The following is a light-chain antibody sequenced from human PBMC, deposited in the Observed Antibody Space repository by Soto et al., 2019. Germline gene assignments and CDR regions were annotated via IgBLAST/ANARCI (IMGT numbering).Light chain of an antibody. J-gene: IGLJ1*01. CDR3: SSYTTSKTRKIL. Sequence: QSVLTQPASVSGSPGQSITISCTGTSSDVGGYNYVSWYQHHPGKAPKLMIFDVSNRPSGVSNRFSGSKSGNTASLTISGFHPEAEDDYYGSSYTTSKTRKILLGTGPKVTVL. CDR2: DVS. CDR1: SSDVGGYNY. V-gene: IGLV2-14*03.